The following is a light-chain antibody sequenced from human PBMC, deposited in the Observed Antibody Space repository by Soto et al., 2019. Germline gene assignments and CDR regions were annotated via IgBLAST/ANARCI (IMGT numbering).Light chain of an antibody. CDR2: EVS. CDR3: TSYTTSSTYV. Sequence: QSALTQPASVSGSPGQSITISCTGTSSDVGAYNFVSWYQQHPGKAPKFIIYEVSNRPSGVSNRFSGSKSGNTASLSISGLQAEDEADYHCTSYTTSSTYVFGTGTKVTVL. V-gene: IGLV2-14*01. CDR1: SSDVGAYNF. J-gene: IGLJ1*01.